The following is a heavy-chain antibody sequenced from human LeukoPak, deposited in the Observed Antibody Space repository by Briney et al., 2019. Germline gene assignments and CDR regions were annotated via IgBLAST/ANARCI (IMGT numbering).Heavy chain of an antibody. J-gene: IGHJ5*02. Sequence: ASVKVSCKASGYTFTGYYMHWVRQAPGQGLEWMGRINPNSGGTNYAQKFQGRVTMTRDTSISTAYMELSRLRSDDTAVYYRARGPRSYYGSGSYTWFDLWGQGTLVTVSS. CDR1: GYTFTGYY. CDR2: INPNSGGT. CDR3: ARGPRSYYGSGSYTWFDL. D-gene: IGHD3-10*01. V-gene: IGHV1-2*06.